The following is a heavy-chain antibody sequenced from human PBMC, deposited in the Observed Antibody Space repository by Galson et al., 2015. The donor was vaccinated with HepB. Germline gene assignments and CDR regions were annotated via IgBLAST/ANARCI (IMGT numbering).Heavy chain of an antibody. CDR1: GYTFTNYA. CDR3: ARDSGPNENFRLLGDLLYY. V-gene: IGHV1-18*04. J-gene: IGHJ4*02. Sequence: SVKVSCKASGYTFTNYAMSWVRQAPGQGLEWMGWISAYNGNTNYAQKFQGRVTMTTDTSTSTASMELRSLRSDDTAVYYCARDSGPNENFRLLGDLLYYWGQGTLVTVSS. CDR2: ISAYNGNT. D-gene: IGHD3-10*02.